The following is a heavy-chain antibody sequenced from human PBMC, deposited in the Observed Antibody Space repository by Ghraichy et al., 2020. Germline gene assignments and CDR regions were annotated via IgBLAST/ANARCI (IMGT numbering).Heavy chain of an antibody. Sequence: SETLSLTCAVYGGSFSGYYWSWIRQPPGKGLEWIGEINHSGSTNYNPSLKSRVTISVDTSKNQFSLKLSSVTAADTAVYYCATTPGYYYDSSGYYDAFDIWGQGTMVTVSS. D-gene: IGHD3-22*01. CDR1: GGSFSGYY. CDR3: ATTPGYYYDSSGYYDAFDI. J-gene: IGHJ3*02. V-gene: IGHV4-34*01. CDR2: INHSGST.